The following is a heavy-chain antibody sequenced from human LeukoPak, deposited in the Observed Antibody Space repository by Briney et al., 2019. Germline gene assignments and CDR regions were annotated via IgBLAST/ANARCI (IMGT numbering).Heavy chain of an antibody. Sequence: SETLSLTCTVSGGSISNYYWSWLRQPPGKGLEWIGYITYSGSTDHNPSLKSRVTISVDASKNQFSLKLTSVTAADTAVYYCVRHTTSGWYQVVYWGQGTLVTVSS. D-gene: IGHD6-19*01. V-gene: IGHV4-59*01. CDR1: GGSISNYY. CDR3: VRHTTSGWYQVVY. CDR2: ITYSGST. J-gene: IGHJ4*02.